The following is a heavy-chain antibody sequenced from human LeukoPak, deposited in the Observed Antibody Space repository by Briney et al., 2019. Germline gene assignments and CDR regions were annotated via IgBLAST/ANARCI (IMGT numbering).Heavy chain of an antibody. CDR1: GGTFSSYA. CDR2: INPIFGTA. J-gene: IGHJ6*02. CDR3: ATARFSAALGYGMDV. V-gene: IGHV1-69*13. Sequence: ASVKVSCKASGGTFSSYAISWVRQAPGQGLEWRGGINPIFGTANYAQKFQGRGTITADDSTSTAYLELSSLRSEDTAVYYCATARFSAALGYGMDVWGQGTTVTVSS. D-gene: IGHD6-13*01.